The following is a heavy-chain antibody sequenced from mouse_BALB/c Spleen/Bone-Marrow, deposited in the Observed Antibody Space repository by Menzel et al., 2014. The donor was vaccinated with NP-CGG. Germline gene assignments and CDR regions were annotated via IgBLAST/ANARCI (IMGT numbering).Heavy chain of an antibody. Sequence: VQLQQSGAELVKPGAPVKLSCTASGFNIKDTYMHWVKQRPEQGLEWIGRIDPANGNTKYDPKFQGKATITADTSSNTAYLQLSSLTSEDTAVYYCARLITTDYWGQGTTLTVSS. J-gene: IGHJ2*01. CDR2: IDPANGNT. V-gene: IGHV14-3*02. D-gene: IGHD2-4*01. CDR3: ARLITTDY. CDR1: GFNIKDTY.